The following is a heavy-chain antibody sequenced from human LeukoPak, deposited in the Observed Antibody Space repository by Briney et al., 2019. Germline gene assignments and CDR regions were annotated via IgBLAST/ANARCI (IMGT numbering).Heavy chain of an antibody. CDR3: ARGYVADSSALFDY. J-gene: IGHJ4*02. Sequence: ASVKVSCKASGYSFIGYSMHWVRQAPGQGLEWMGWINPNTGGTNYAQKFQGWVTMTRDTSISTAYMELSSLRSDDTAVYHCARGYVADSSALFDYWGQGSLVTVSS. D-gene: IGHD6-25*01. CDR1: GYSFIGYS. CDR2: INPNTGGT. V-gene: IGHV1-2*04.